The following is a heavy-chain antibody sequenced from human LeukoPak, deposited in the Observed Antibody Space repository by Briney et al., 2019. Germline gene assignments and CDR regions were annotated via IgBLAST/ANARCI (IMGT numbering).Heavy chain of an antibody. Sequence: GESLQISCKGSGYNITSYWIGWVRQLPGKGLEWMGIIYPGDSDTSYSPSFQGQVTISADKSISTAYLQWSSLKASDTAMYYCARLLRNIAAAVYYFDYWGQGTLVTVSS. V-gene: IGHV5-51*01. CDR1: GYNITSYW. CDR2: IYPGDSDT. D-gene: IGHD6-13*01. CDR3: ARLLRNIAAAVYYFDY. J-gene: IGHJ4*02.